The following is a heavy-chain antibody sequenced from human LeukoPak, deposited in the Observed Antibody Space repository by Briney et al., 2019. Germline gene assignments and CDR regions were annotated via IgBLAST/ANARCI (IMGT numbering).Heavy chain of an antibody. CDR2: IKQDGSEK. V-gene: IGHV3-7*01. J-gene: IGHJ4*02. D-gene: IGHD3-10*01. CDR1: GFTFGNFW. CDR3: ASMKGSGTYSSFDF. Sequence: SGGSLRLSCAAPGFTFGNFWLSGVGQAPGKELEWVANIKQDGSEKYYIDSVKGRFTISRDNAKNSLYLQMNSLRVEEAAVYYCASMKGSGTYSSFDFWGQATLVTVSS.